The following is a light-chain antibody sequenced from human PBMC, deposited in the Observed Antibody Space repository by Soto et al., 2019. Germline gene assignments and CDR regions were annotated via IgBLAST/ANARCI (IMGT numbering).Light chain of an antibody. CDR2: GAS. V-gene: IGKV3-20*01. CDR3: QQYGSSVMYT. J-gene: IGKJ2*01. CDR1: QTVGSNY. Sequence: EIVLTQSPGTLSLSPGERATLSCRASQTVGSNYLAWYQQKPGQAPRLLIYGASIRATGIPDRFTGSGSGADVTLTIRRLEPEDFAVYYCQQYGSSVMYTFGQGTKLEIK.